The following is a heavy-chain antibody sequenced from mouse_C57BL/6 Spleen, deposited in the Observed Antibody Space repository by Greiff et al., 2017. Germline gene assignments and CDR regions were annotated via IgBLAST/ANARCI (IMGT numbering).Heavy chain of an antibody. V-gene: IGHV14-4*01. CDR1: GFNIKDDY. CDR2: IDPENGDT. CDR3: TTLLPANAMDY. D-gene: IGHD1-1*01. Sequence: VQLKESGAELVRPGASVKLSCTASGFNIKDDYMHWVKQRPEQGLEWIGWIDPENGDTEYASKFQGKATITADTSSNTAYLQLSSLTSEDTAVYYCTTLLPANAMDYWGQGTSVTVSS. J-gene: IGHJ4*01.